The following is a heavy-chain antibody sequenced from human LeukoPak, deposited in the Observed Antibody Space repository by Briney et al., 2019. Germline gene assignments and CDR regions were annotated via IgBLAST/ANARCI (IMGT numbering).Heavy chain of an antibody. Sequence: SETLSLTCTVSGGSISSYYWSWIRQPPGKGLEWIGYIYYSGSTNYNPSLKSRATISVDTSKNQFSLKLSSVTAADTAVYYCARHVAADAFDIWGQGTMVTVSS. CDR1: GGSISSYY. CDR2: IYYSGST. CDR3: ARHVAADAFDI. V-gene: IGHV4-59*08. D-gene: IGHD2-15*01. J-gene: IGHJ3*02.